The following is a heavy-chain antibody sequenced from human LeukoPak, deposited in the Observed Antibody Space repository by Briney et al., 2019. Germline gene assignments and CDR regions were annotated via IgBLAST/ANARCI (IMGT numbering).Heavy chain of an antibody. CDR1: GGTFSSYA. CDR3: ARERPPGDSSNWFLEGYFDI. Sequence: SVXVSCKASGGTFSSYAITWVRQAPGQGLEWMGRIIPIFGTANYAQKFQGRVMITTDESTSTAYMELSTLRSDDTAVYYCARERPPGDSSNWFLEGYFDIWGQGTLVTVSS. D-gene: IGHD6-13*01. J-gene: IGHJ4*02. CDR2: IIPIFGTA. V-gene: IGHV1-69*05.